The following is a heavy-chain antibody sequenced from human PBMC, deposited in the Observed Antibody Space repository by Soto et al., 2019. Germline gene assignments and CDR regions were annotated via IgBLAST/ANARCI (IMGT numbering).Heavy chain of an antibody. CDR2: ISGSGGST. D-gene: IGHD2-2*01. CDR1: GFTFSNYA. J-gene: IGHJ4*02. CDR3: ANYGSRGSRPSYFDY. Sequence: PGGSLRLSCAASGFTFSNYAMSWVRQAPGKGLEWVSAISGSGGSTYYADSVKGRITISRDNSKDTLSLQMNSLRAEDTAFYYCANYGSRGSRPSYFDYWGQGTLVTVSS. V-gene: IGHV3-23*01.